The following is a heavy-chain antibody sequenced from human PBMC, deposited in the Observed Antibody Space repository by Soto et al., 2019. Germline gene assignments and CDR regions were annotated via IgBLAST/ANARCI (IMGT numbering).Heavy chain of an antibody. CDR2: IYYSGST. J-gene: IGHJ4*02. Sequence: QLQLQESGPGLVKPSETLSLTCTVSGGSISSSSYYWGWIRQPPGKGLEWIGSIYYSGSTYYNPSLKSRVTISVETSKNQFSLKLSSVTAADTAVYYCARQDRSYYFDYWGQGTLVTVSS. CDR3: ARQDRSYYFDY. CDR1: GGSISSSSYY. D-gene: IGHD6-6*01. V-gene: IGHV4-39*01.